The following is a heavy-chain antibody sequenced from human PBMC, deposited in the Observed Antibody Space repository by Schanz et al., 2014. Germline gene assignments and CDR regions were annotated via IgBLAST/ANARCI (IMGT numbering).Heavy chain of an antibody. J-gene: IGHJ4*02. CDR3: AKSKSQLPLFDY. CDR2: LTEGGGGT. D-gene: IGHD2-21*01. V-gene: IGHV3-23*04. CDR1: GVTFSSYA. Sequence: VQLVESGGSLVQPGGSLRLSCVASGVTFSSYAMSWVRQASGKGLEWVSGLTEGGGGTYYTDAVKGRFTISRDSSKNTLYLQMNSLRADDTAVYYCAKSKSQLPLFDYWGQGTLVIVSS.